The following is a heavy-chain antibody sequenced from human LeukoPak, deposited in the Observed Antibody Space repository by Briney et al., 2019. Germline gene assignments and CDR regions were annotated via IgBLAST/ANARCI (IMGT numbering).Heavy chain of an antibody. CDR2: ISAYNGNT. CDR1: GYTFTSYG. V-gene: IGHV1-18*01. Sequence: ASVKVSCKASGYTFTSYGISWVRQAPGQGREGRGRISAYNGNTNYAQKLQGRVTMTTDTYTSTAYMERRSLRSDDTAVYYCARGGAPYYDFWSGYFRGHWFDPWGQGTLVTVSS. CDR3: ARGGAPYYDFWSGYFRGHWFDP. J-gene: IGHJ5*02. D-gene: IGHD3-3*01.